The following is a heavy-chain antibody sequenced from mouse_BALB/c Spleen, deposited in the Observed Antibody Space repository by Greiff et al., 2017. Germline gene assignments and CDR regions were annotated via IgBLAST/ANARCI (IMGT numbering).Heavy chain of an antibody. CDR1: GYTFTSYW. J-gene: IGHJ2*01. CDR2: INPSNGRT. D-gene: IGHD2-10*02. CDR3: ATYGNYPLYFDY. Sequence: VQLQQPGAELVKPGASVKLSCKASGYTFTSYWMHWVKQRPGQGLEWIGEINPSNGRTNYNEKFKSKATLTVDKSSSTAYMQLSSLTSEDSAVYYCATYGNYPLYFDYWGQGTTLTVSS. V-gene: IGHV1S81*02.